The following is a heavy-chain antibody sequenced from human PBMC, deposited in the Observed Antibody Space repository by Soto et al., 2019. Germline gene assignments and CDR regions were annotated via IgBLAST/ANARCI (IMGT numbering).Heavy chain of an antibody. CDR2: ISGSGGST. J-gene: IGHJ4*02. CDR3: AKDFGSGSNYFDY. Sequence: GGSLRLSCAASGFTFSSYAMSWVRQAPGKGLEWVSAISGSGGSTYYADSVKGRFTIPRDNSKNTLYLQMNSLRAEDTAVYYCAKDFGSGSNYFDYWGQGTLVTVSS. V-gene: IGHV3-23*01. CDR1: GFTFSSYA. D-gene: IGHD6-19*01.